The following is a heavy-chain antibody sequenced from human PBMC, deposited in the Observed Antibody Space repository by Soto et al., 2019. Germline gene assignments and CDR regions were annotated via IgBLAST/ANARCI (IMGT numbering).Heavy chain of an antibody. CDR1: GGTFSSYA. D-gene: IGHD3-10*01. V-gene: IGHV1-69*13. J-gene: IGHJ4*02. Sequence: SVKVSCKASGGTFSSYAISWVRQAPGQGLEWMGGIIPIFGTANYAQKFQGRVTITADESTSTAYMELSSLRSEDTAVYYCAREILWFGEPVYFDYWGQGTLVTVSS. CDR2: IIPIFGTA. CDR3: AREILWFGEPVYFDY.